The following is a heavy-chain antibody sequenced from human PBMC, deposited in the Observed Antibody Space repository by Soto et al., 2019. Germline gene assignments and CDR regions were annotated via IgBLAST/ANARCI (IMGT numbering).Heavy chain of an antibody. V-gene: IGHV6-1*01. J-gene: IGHJ6*02. Sequence: SQTLSLTCVGSGDTVSSNSVAWNWVRQSPSRGLEWLGRTYYRSRWYSDYAVSVRSRIDINADTSKNQVSLQPNSVTPEDTAVYYCARSEEDSDYYYYGMDVWGQGTTVTVS. CDR2: TYYRSRWYS. CDR3: ARSEEDSDYYYYGMDV. D-gene: IGHD2-15*01. CDR1: GDTVSSNSVA.